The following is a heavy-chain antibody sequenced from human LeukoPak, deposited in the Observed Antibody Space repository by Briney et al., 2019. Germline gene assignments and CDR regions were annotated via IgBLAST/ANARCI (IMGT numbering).Heavy chain of an antibody. CDR1: GGSISSGSYS. CDR3: ARSVDTGNPGFDY. CDR2: IYYSGST. D-gene: IGHD5-18*01. V-gene: IGHV4-30-2*01. Sequence: SQTLSLTCAVSGGSISSGSYSWSWIRQPPGKGLEWIGYIYYSGSTYYNPSLKSRVTISVDRSKNQFSLKLSSVTAADTAVYYCARSVDTGNPGFDYWGQGTLVTVSS. J-gene: IGHJ4*02.